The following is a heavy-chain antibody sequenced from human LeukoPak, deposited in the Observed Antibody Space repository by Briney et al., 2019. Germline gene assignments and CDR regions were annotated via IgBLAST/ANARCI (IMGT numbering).Heavy chain of an antibody. D-gene: IGHD6-13*01. J-gene: IGHJ4*02. CDR1: GLTFSSYA. Sequence: PGGSLRLSCAASGLTFSSYAMSWVRQAPGKGLGWVSAINPTGGSTYYADSVKGRFTISRDNSKNTLYLQMNSLRAEDTAVYFCASAGSHSYFDSWGPGTLVTVSS. V-gene: IGHV3-23*01. CDR3: ASAGSHSYFDS. CDR2: INPTGGST.